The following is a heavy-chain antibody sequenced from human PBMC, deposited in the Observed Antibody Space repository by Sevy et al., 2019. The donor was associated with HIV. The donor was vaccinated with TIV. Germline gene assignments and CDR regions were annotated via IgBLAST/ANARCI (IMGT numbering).Heavy chain of an antibody. V-gene: IGHV3-73*01. D-gene: IGHD6-13*01. CDR1: GFTFSGSA. CDR3: TRQGGKYSSSWGEGFDP. Sequence: GGSLRLSCAASGFTFSGSAMHWVRQASGKGLEWVGRIRSKANSYATAYAASVKGRFTISRDDSKNTAYLQMNSLKTEDTAGYYCTRQGGKYSSSWGEGFDPWGQGTLVTVSS. CDR2: IRSKANSYAT. J-gene: IGHJ5*02.